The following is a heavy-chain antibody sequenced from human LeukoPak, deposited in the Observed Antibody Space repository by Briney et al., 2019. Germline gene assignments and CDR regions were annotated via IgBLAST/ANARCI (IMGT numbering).Heavy chain of an antibody. CDR2: ISSSGSTI. Sequence: GGSLRLSRAASGFTFSDYYMSWIRQAPGKGLEWVSYISSSGSTIHYADSVKGRFTISRDNAKNSLYLQMNSLRAEDTAVYYCARGYSSSWYRVSYYMDVWGKGTTVTVSS. CDR1: GFTFSDYY. V-gene: IGHV3-11*04. D-gene: IGHD6-13*01. J-gene: IGHJ6*03. CDR3: ARGYSSSWYRVSYYMDV.